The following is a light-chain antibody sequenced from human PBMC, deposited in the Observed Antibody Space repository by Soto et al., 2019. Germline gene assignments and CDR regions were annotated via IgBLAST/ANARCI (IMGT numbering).Light chain of an antibody. Sequence: DIVLTQSPDSLAVSLGERATISCKSSQSVLSTSSNRHYLVCYPLKPVQPPKVLIYGESIRESGVPDRFSGSGSGTDFTLTISSLQTEDVAVYYCQQYLSAPLTFGGGTKVEIK. CDR3: QQYLSAPLT. CDR2: GES. V-gene: IGKV4-1*01. J-gene: IGKJ4*01. CDR1: QSVLSTSSNRHY.